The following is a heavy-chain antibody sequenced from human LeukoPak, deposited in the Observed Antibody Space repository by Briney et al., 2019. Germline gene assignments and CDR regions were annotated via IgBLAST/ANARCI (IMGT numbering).Heavy chain of an antibody. CDR3: ARVATPDVSCPFDF. V-gene: IGHV4-4*07. CDR1: GGSITGFF. J-gene: IGHJ4*02. CDR2: IFSWRGA. Sequence: PSATLSPTCAGSGGSITGFFWTCIQQPAGEGLQYIGSIFSWRGANYNPSLQRRVAMSVDTSQNLFSVKLTSVTAADAAVYFCARVATPDVSCPFDFWGQGILVTVSS. D-gene: IGHD2-15*01.